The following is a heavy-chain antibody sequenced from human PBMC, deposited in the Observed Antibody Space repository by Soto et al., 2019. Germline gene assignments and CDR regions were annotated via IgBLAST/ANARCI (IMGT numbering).Heavy chain of an antibody. Sequence: GGSLRLSCVESGFNFSNYAVAWVRQAPGKGLEWVSSISGSGRGSRPYCADSVQGRFTISRDHSKNIVSLQMDSLRVDDTAVYYCTRERSLVSFLFDYWGPGTLVTVSS. CDR2: ISGSGRGSRP. V-gene: IGHV3-23*01. J-gene: IGHJ4*02. CDR1: GFNFSNYA. D-gene: IGHD3-16*01. CDR3: TRERSLVSFLFDY.